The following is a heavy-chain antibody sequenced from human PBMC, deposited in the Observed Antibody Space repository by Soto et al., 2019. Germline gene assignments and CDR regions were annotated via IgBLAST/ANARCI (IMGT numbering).Heavy chain of an antibody. J-gene: IGHJ6*02. CDR1: GFTFDDYT. CDR3: AKDMGYYYDSSGYFGGMDV. CDR2: ISWDGGST. Sequence: GGSLRLSCAASGFTFDDYTMHWVRQAPGKGLEWVSLISWDGGSTYYADSVKGRFTISRDNSKNSLYLQMNSLRTEDTALYYCAKDMGYYYDSSGYFGGMDVWGQGTTVTVSS. V-gene: IGHV3-43*01. D-gene: IGHD3-22*01.